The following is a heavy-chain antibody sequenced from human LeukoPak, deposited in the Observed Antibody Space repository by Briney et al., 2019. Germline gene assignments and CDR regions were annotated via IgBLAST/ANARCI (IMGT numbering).Heavy chain of an antibody. D-gene: IGHD3-10*01. CDR1: GFTVSSNY. V-gene: IGHV3-53*01. Sequence: PGGSLRLSCAASGFTVSSNYMSWVRQAPGKGLEWVSVIYSGGSTYYADSVKGRFTISRDNAKNSLYLQMNSLRAEDTAVYYCAKIMVRGVKSGMDVWGQGTTVTVSS. CDR2: IYSGGST. CDR3: AKIMVRGVKSGMDV. J-gene: IGHJ6*02.